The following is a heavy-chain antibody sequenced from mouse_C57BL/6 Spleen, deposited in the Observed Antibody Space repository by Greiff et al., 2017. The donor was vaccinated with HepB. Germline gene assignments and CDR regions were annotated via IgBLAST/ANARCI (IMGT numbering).Heavy chain of an antibody. CDR2: INPSSGYT. D-gene: IGHD1-1*01. CDR1: GYTFTSYW. Sequence: VQGVESGAELAKPGASVKLSCKASGYTFTSYWMHWVKQRPGQGLEWIGYINPSSGYTKYNQKFKDKATLTADKSSSTAYMQLSSLTYEDSAVYYCASEGVSYGSSTGFAYWGQGTLVTVSA. J-gene: IGHJ3*01. V-gene: IGHV1-7*01. CDR3: ASEGVSYGSSTGFAY.